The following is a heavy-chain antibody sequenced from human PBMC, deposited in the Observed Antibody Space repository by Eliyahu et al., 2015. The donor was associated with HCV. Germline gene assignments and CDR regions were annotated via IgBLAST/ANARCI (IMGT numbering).Heavy chain of an antibody. D-gene: IGHD4-23*01. V-gene: IGHV3-21*01. CDR2: ISSSSSYI. CDR3: ARVPESGDYGGNLYYYYYYMDV. J-gene: IGHJ6*03. CDR1: GFTFSSYX. Sequence: EVQLVXSGGGLVKPGGSLRLSCAASGFTFSSYXMXWVRQAPGKGLEWVSSISSSSSYIYYADXVKGRFTISRDNAKNSLYLQMNTLRAEDTAVYYCARVPESGDYGGNLYYYYYYMDVWGKGTTVTVSS.